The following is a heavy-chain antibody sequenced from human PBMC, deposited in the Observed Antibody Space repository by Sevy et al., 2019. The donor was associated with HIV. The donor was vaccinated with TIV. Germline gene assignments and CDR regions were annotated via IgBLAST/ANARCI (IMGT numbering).Heavy chain of an antibody. CDR3: ARDWRSSGWPLTIDY. V-gene: IGHV3-7*03. Sequence: GGSLRLSCAASGFTFSSYWMSWVRQAPGKGLEWEANIKQDGSEKYYVDSVKGRFTISRDNAKNSLYLQMNSLRAEDTAVYYCARDWRSSGWPLTIDYWGQGTLVTVSS. CDR1: GFTFSSYW. J-gene: IGHJ4*02. CDR2: IKQDGSEK. D-gene: IGHD6-19*01.